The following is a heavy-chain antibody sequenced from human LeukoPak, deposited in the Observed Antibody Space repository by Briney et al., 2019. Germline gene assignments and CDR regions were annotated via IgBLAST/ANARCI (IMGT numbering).Heavy chain of an antibody. CDR2: IIPLFGTP. V-gene: IGHV1-69*13. Sequence: ASVTVSCKASGGTFSNYAISWVRQAPGQGLEWMGGIIPLFGTPNYAQKFQGRVTITADESTSTAYLELSSLRSEDTAVYYCARDSSEFRSLIPHWGQGTLVTVSS. CDR3: ARDSSEFRSLIPH. D-gene: IGHD2-21*01. J-gene: IGHJ1*01. CDR1: GGTFSNYA.